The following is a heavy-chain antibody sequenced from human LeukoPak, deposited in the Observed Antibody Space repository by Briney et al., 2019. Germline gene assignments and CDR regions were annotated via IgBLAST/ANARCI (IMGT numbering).Heavy chain of an antibody. CDR1: GFTFSSYA. Sequence: GGSLRLSCAASGFTFSSYAMAWVRQAPGKGLEWVSVITGSGGSTYWADSVKGRFSISRDNSKDALYLQMSSLRAEDTAMYFCAKMAEDYYYGAGRHFDYWGQGTLVTVSS. D-gene: IGHD3-10*01. J-gene: IGHJ4*02. V-gene: IGHV3-23*01. CDR3: AKMAEDYYYGAGRHFDY. CDR2: ITGSGGST.